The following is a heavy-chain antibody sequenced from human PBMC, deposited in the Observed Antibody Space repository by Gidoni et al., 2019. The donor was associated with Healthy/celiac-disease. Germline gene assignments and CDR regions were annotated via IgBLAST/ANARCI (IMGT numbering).Heavy chain of an antibody. CDR3: ARDWYGSREYGMDV. V-gene: IGHV4-31*03. J-gene: IGHJ6*02. CDR1: GRSIRSGGSS. D-gene: IGHD3-10*01. CDR2: FYYSGRT. Sequence: QLHLQESGPGLVQPSPTLSLTFTFSGRSIRSGGSSWSWIRQHPGKGLEGIGYFYYSGRTYYNPYLKSRVTISVDTSKNQFSLKLSSVTAADTAVYYCARDWYGSREYGMDVWGQGTTVTVSS.